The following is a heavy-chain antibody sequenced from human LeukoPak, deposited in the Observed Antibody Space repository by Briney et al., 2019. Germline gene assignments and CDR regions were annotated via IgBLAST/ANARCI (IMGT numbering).Heavy chain of an antibody. J-gene: IGHJ6*02. V-gene: IGHV3-66*01. CDR2: IYSGGST. D-gene: IGHD3-3*01. CDR3: ASWEQKILGVVIPHYYGMDV. CDR1: GFTVSSNY. Sequence: GGSLRLSCAASGFTVSSNYMSWVRQAPGKGLEWVSVIYSGGSTYYADSVKGRFTISRDNSKNTLYLQMNSLRAEDTAVYYCASWEQKILGVVIPHYYGMDVWGQGTTVTVSS.